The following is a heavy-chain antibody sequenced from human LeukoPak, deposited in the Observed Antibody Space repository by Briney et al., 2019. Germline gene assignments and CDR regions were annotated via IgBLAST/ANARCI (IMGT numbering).Heavy chain of an antibody. Sequence: ASVKVSCKASGYSFTTYAFSWVRQAPGQGLEWMGWISAHNGDTNYARNLQGRATMTTDTSTSTVYMELRSLRSDDTAVYYCARDPLFGVGSTRIFDYWGQGTLVTVSS. CDR1: GYSFTTYA. V-gene: IGHV1-18*01. J-gene: IGHJ4*02. CDR3: ARDPLFGVGSTRIFDY. D-gene: IGHD1-26*01. CDR2: ISAHNGDT.